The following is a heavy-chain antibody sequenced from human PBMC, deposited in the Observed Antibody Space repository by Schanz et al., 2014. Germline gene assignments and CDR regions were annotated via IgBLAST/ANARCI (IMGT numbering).Heavy chain of an antibody. V-gene: IGHV1-18*01. CDR1: RYTFNTYG. CDR2: ISAQTGDT. Sequence: QGQLVQSGPEVKEPGASVKVSCEASRYTFNTYGLNWVRQAPGQGLEWMGWISAQTGDTRYAQKMQGRVTMTRDVSSTTAFLELRSLRYDDTAVYYCARGFDFWDRWGQGTLVTVSS. D-gene: IGHD3-3*01. CDR3: ARGFDFWDR. J-gene: IGHJ4*02.